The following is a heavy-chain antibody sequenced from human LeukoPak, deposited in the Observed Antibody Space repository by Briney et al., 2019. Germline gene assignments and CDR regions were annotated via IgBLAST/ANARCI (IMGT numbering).Heavy chain of an antibody. CDR1: GGSISSYY. D-gene: IGHD1-26*01. J-gene: IGHJ6*03. CDR2: IYYSGST. V-gene: IGHV4-59*08. Sequence: SETPSPTCTVSGGSISSYYWSWIRQPPGKGLEWIGYIYYSGSTNYNPSLKSRVTISVDTSKNQFSLKLSSVTAADTAVYYCARHKVGASYYYYYMDVWGKGTTVTVSS. CDR3: ARHKVGASYYYYYMDV.